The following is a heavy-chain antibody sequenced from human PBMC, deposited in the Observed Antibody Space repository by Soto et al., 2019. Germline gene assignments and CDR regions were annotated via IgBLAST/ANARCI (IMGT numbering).Heavy chain of an antibody. D-gene: IGHD3-10*01. CDR1: GGSFSGYY. V-gene: IGHV4-34*01. Sequence: PSETMSLTCAVYGGSFSGYYWSWIRQPPGKGLEWIGEINHSGSTNYNPSLKSRVTISVDTSKNQFSLKLSSVTAADTAVYYCARGLINMVREPSRGLDPWGQGTLVTVS. CDR3: ARGLINMVREPSRGLDP. CDR2: INHSGST. J-gene: IGHJ5*02.